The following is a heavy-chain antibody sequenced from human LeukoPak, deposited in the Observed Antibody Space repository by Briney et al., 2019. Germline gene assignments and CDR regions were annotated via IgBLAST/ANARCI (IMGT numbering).Heavy chain of an antibody. Sequence: ASVKVSCKASGYTFTSYGISWVRQAPGQGLEWMGWISAYNGNTNYAQKLQGRVTMTTDTSTSTAYMELRSLRSDDTAVYYCARGPRIYCSGGSCYPYYYYGVDVWGQGTTVTVSS. CDR2: ISAYNGNT. D-gene: IGHD2-15*01. CDR3: ARGPRIYCSGGSCYPYYYYGVDV. V-gene: IGHV1-18*01. J-gene: IGHJ6*02. CDR1: GYTFTSYG.